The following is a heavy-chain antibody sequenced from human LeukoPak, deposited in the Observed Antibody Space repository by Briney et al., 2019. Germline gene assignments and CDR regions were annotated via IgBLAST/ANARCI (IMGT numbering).Heavy chain of an antibody. CDR3: ARGGPHYLARLDPFDF. J-gene: IGHJ4*02. Sequence: PSETLSLTCAVSGGSISSTNLWNWVRQPPGKGLEWIGEIHHSGSTNYNPSLKSRVTISVDTSKNQFSLKLSSVTAADTAVYYCARGGPHYLARLDPFDFWGQGTLVTVSS. CDR2: IHHSGST. V-gene: IGHV4-4*02. CDR1: GGSISSTNL. D-gene: IGHD6-25*01.